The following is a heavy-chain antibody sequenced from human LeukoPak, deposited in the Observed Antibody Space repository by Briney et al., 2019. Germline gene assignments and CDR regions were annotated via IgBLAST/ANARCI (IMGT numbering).Heavy chain of an antibody. Sequence: SETLSLTCTVSGGPIRSYYWSWIRQSPGKGLEWIGYIYYSGSTNYNPSLKSRVTISVDTSKNQFSLKLNSVTAADTAVYYCARIPVLTVTTIYYYMDVWGKGTTVTVSS. CDR2: IYYSGST. CDR3: ARIPVLTVTTIYYYMDV. J-gene: IGHJ6*03. D-gene: IGHD4-11*01. V-gene: IGHV4-59*01. CDR1: GGPIRSYY.